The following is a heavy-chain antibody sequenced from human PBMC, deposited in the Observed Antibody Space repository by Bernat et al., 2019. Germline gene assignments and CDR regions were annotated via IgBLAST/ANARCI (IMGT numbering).Heavy chain of an antibody. D-gene: IGHD2-2*01. CDR2: TYYRSKWYN. CDR3: AREGRYCISTSCYANYYYYGMDV. Sequence: QVQLQQSGPGLVKPSQTLSLTCAISGDSVSSNSAAWNWIRQSPSRGLEWLGRTYYRSKWYNDYAVSVKSRITINPDTSKNQFSLQLNSVTPEDTAVYYCAREGRYCISTSCYANYYYYGMDVWRQGTTVTVSS. J-gene: IGHJ6*02. V-gene: IGHV6-1*01. CDR1: GDSVSSNSAA.